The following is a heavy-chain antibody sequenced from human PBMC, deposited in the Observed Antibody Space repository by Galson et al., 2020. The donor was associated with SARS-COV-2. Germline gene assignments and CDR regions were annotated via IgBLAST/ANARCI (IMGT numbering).Heavy chain of an antibody. CDR1: GYTFTGYY. Sequence: ASVKVSCKASGYTFTGYYMHWVRQAPGQGLEWMGWINPNSGGTNYAQKFQGRVTMTRDTSISTAYMELSRLRSDETAVYYCARLGASGSYYYYYGMDVWGQGTTVTVSS. J-gene: IGHJ6*02. CDR2: INPNSGGT. CDR3: ARLGASGSYYYYYGMDV. V-gene: IGHV1-2*02. D-gene: IGHD1-26*01.